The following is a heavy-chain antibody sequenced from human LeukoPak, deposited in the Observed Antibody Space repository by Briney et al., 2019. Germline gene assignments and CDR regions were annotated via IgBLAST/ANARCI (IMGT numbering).Heavy chain of an antibody. CDR1: GFTFSSYG. D-gene: IGHD1-7*01. CDR2: IRYDGSNK. V-gene: IGHV3-30*02. Sequence: GGSLRLSCAASGFTFSSYGMHWVRQAPGKGLEWVAFIRYDGSNKYYADSVKGRFTISRDNSKNTLYLQMNSLRAEDTAVYYCAKDHPDWNYGVFDYWGQGTLVTVSS. CDR3: AKDHPDWNYGVFDY. J-gene: IGHJ4*02.